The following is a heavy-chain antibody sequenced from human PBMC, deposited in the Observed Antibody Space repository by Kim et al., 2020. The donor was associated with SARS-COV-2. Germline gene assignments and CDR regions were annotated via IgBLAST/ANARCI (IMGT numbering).Heavy chain of an antibody. CDR3: AREMPTITGAFDI. Sequence: YAPKIQGRVTPTADKSTSTAYMELGSLRSEDTAVYYCAREMPTITGAFDIWGQGTMVTVSS. V-gene: IGHV1-69*04. D-gene: IGHD1-1*01. J-gene: IGHJ3*02.